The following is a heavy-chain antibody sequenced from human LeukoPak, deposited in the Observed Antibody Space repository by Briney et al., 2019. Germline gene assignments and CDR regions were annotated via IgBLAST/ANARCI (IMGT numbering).Heavy chain of an antibody. CDR2: INPSGGST. Sequence: ASVKVSCKASGYTFTSYYMHWVRQAPGQGLEWMGIINPSGGSTSYAQKFQGRVTMTRDTSISTAYMELSRLRSDDTAVYYCAREPGIAAAGTRGSDNWFDPWGQGTLVTVSS. CDR1: GYTFTSYY. V-gene: IGHV1-46*01. J-gene: IGHJ5*02. CDR3: AREPGIAAAGTRGSDNWFDP. D-gene: IGHD6-13*01.